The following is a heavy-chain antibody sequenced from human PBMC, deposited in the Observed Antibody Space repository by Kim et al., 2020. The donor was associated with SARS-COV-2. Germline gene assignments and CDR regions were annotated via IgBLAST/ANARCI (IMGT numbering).Heavy chain of an antibody. CDR1: GFTFSDYY. Sequence: GGSLRLSCAASGFTFSDYYMSWIRQAPGKGLEWVSYISSSGSTIYYADSVKGRFTISRDNAKNSLYLQMNSLRAEDTAVYYCARDLYPIAVAGTNYYYYYGIDVWGQGTTGPGSS. J-gene: IGHJ6*02. V-gene: IGHV3-11*04. D-gene: IGHD6-19*01. CDR3: ARDLYPIAVAGTNYYYYYGIDV. CDR2: ISSSGSTI.